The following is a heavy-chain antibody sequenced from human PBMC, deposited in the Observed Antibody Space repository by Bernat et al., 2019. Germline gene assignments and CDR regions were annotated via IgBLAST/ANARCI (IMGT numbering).Heavy chain of an antibody. CDR1: GYTFTSYD. D-gene: IGHD3-16*02. J-gene: IGHJ3*02. CDR3: ARAPSGGGDYIWGSYRCAFDI. Sequence: QVQLVQSGAEVKKPGASVKVSCKASGYTFTSYDINWVRQATGQGLEWMGWMNPNSGNTGYAQKFQGRVTMTRNTSISTAYMELSSLRSEDTAVYYCARAPSGGGDYIWGSYRCAFDIWGQGTMVTVSS. V-gene: IGHV1-8*01. CDR2: MNPNSGNT.